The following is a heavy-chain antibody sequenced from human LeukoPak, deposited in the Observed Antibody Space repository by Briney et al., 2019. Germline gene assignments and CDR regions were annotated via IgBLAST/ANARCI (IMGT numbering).Heavy chain of an antibody. J-gene: IGHJ4*02. CDR2: INPNSGGT. Sequence: ASVKVSCKASGYTFTGYYMHWVRLAPGQGLEWMGWINPNSGGTNYAQKFQGRVTMTRDTSISTAYMELSRLGSDDTAVYYYARDWNGYSGYGGRPRYWGQGTLVTVSS. CDR3: ARDWNGYSGYGGRPRY. V-gene: IGHV1-2*02. CDR1: GYTFTGYY. D-gene: IGHD5-12*01.